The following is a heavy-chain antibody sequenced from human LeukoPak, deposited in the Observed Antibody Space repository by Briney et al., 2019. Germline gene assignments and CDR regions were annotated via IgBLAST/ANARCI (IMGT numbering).Heavy chain of an antibody. CDR1: GSSFSS. Sequence: PGGSLRLSCAASGSSFSSINWVRQAPGKGLEWVSYISGDGSAKHYTDSVKGRFTISRDNAKNALYLQMNSLRAEDTAVYFCARDYVYAFDYWGQGTLVTVSS. V-gene: IGHV3-48*01. J-gene: IGHJ4*02. CDR3: ARDYVYAFDY. D-gene: IGHD2/OR15-2a*01. CDR2: ISGDGSAK.